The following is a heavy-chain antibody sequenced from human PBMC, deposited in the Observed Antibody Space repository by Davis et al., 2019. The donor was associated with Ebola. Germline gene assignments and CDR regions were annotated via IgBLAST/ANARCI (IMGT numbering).Heavy chain of an antibody. CDR2: ISAYNGNT. CDR3: ARERTSIAARVSWAANDY. V-gene: IGHV1-18*01. Sequence: AASVKVSCKASGYTFTSYGISWVRQAPGQGLEWMGWISAYNGNTNYAQKLQGRVTMTTDTSASTAYMELSSLRSEDTAVYYCARERTSIAARVSWAANDYWGQGTLVTVSS. D-gene: IGHD6-6*01. J-gene: IGHJ4*02. CDR1: GYTFTSYG.